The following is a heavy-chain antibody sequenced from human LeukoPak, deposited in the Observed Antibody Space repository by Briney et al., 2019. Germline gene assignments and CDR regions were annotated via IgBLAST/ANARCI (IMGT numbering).Heavy chain of an antibody. V-gene: IGHV3-21*01. CDR2: ISSSSSYI. J-gene: IGHJ6*04. Sequence: PGGSLRLSCAASGFTFSSYSMNWVRQAPGKGLEWASSISSSSSYIYYADSVKGRFTISRDNAKNSLYLQMNSLRAEDTAVYYCARDPVQLERLGFVYYYGMDVWGKGTTVTVSS. D-gene: IGHD1-1*01. CDR1: GFTFSSYS. CDR3: ARDPVQLERLGFVYYYGMDV.